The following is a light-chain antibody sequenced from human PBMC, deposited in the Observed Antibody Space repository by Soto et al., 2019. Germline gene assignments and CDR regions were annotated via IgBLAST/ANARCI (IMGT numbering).Light chain of an antibody. J-gene: IGKJ3*01. CDR1: QSVSTN. Sequence: DIVVMQSPATLSVSPGERVTLSCRASQSVSTNLAWYQQRPGQAPRLLVYGAYTRATGIPARFSGSGSGTEFTLTISSLQPEDSAVYFCQQYNNWPPAFTFGPGTKVEIK. V-gene: IGKV3-15*01. CDR2: GAY. CDR3: QQYNNWPPAFT.